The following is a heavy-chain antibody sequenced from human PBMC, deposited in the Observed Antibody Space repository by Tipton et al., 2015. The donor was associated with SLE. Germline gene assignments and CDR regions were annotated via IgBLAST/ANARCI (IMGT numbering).Heavy chain of an antibody. D-gene: IGHD5-12*01. V-gene: IGHV3-30*02. J-gene: IGHJ4*02. CDR3: AKYGYSYYFDF. Sequence: FTISRDNSRNTMYLQMNSLRPEDTAVYYCAKYGYSYYFDFWGQGTLVTVSS.